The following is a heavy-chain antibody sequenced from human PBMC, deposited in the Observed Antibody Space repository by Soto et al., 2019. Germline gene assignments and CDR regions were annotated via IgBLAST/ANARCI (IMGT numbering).Heavy chain of an antibody. D-gene: IGHD4-17*01. V-gene: IGHV1-69*13. CDR2: IIPIFGTA. Sequence: SVKVSCKASGGTFSSYAISWVRQAPGEGLEWMGGIIPIFGTANYAQKFQGRVTITADESTSTAYMELSSLRSEDTAVYYCARDNGDYGVTYYGMDVWGQGTTVTVSS. CDR3: ARDNGDYGVTYYGMDV. J-gene: IGHJ6*02. CDR1: GGTFSSYA.